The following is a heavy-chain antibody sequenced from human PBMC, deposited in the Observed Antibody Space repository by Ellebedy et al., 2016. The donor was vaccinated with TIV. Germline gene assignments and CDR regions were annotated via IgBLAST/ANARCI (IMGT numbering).Heavy chain of an antibody. CDR1: GFTFSSYA. CDR3: AKDAVAGHYWYFDL. V-gene: IGHV3-23*01. Sequence: GGSLRLXXAASGFTFSSYAMSWVRQAPGKGLGWVSAISGSGVNTYYADSVKGRFTISRDNSKNTLYLQMNSLRAENTAVYYCAKDAVAGHYWYFDLWGRGTLVTVSS. D-gene: IGHD6-19*01. J-gene: IGHJ2*01. CDR2: ISGSGVNT.